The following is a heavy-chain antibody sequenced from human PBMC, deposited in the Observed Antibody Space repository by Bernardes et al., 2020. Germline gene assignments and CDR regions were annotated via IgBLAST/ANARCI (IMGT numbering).Heavy chain of an antibody. Sequence: GGSLRLSCAASEFTFSVYWMSWVRQAPGKGLEWVAKIKQDESEKYYVDSVKGRFTISRDNAKKSLYLQMNSLRAEDTAVYYCARGQTSSSFDFYYMDVWGKGTTVTVSS. D-gene: IGHD6-6*01. J-gene: IGHJ6*03. CDR1: EFTFSVYW. V-gene: IGHV3-7*01. CDR3: ARGQTSSSFDFYYMDV. CDR2: IKQDESEK.